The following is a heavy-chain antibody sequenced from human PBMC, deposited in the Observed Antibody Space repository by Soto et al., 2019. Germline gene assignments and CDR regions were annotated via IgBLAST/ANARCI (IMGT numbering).Heavy chain of an antibody. Sequence: PSETLSLTCTVSGGSISSYYWSWIRQPPGKGLEWIGYIYYSGSTNYNPPLKSRVTISVDTSKNQFSLKLSSVTAADTAVYYCARATYSSGWYGLKHYYYYGMDVWGQGTTVTVSS. V-gene: IGHV4-59*01. CDR2: IYYSGST. D-gene: IGHD6-19*01. J-gene: IGHJ6*02. CDR3: ARATYSSGWYGLKHYYYYGMDV. CDR1: GGSISSYY.